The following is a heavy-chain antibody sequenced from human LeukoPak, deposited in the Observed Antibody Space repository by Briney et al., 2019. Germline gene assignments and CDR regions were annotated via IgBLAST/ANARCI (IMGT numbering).Heavy chain of an antibody. CDR3: VLNYYDSSGYLP. V-gene: IGHV4-39*07. CDR1: GGSISSSSYY. D-gene: IGHD3-22*01. CDR2: IYYSGST. Sequence: SETLSLTCTVSGGSISSSSYYWGWIRQPPGKGLEWIGSIYYSGSTYYNPSLKSRVTISVDTSKNQFSLKLSSVTAADTAVYYCVLNYYDSSGYLPWGQGTLVTVSS. J-gene: IGHJ5*02.